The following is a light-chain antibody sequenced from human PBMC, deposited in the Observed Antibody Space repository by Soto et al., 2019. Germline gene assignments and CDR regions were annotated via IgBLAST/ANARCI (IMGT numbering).Light chain of an antibody. CDR3: LKYNKDAPGT. Sequence: DIQMTQSPSSLSASVGDRVTLTCRASQDISHFLAWYQQRPGKVPKLLIYGASTLQSGVPSRFSGSGSGTDFTLTISSLQPADVATYYCLKYNKDAPGTFGQGTKVEI. V-gene: IGKV1-27*01. CDR1: QDISHF. CDR2: GAS. J-gene: IGKJ1*01.